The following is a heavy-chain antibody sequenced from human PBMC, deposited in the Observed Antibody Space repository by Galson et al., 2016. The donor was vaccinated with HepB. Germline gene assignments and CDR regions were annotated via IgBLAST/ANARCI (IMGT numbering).Heavy chain of an antibody. CDR3: VRDGYYDVLPGSYNSPFDY. D-gene: IGHD3-9*01. V-gene: IGHV4-38-2*02. CDR2: IYHSGST. Sequence: SETLSLTCTVSGFSISSGYYWGWILQPPGKGLEWIRSIYHSGSTYYNPSLKSRVPISVDTSKNQFSLKLSSLTDADTAVYYCVRDGYYDVLPGSYNSPFDYWGQGTLVTVSS. J-gene: IGHJ4*02. CDR1: GFSISSGYY.